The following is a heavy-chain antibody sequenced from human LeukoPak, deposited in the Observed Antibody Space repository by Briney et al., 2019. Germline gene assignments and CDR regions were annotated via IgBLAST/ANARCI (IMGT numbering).Heavy chain of an antibody. V-gene: IGHV3-33*01. CDR3: ARGEVGLTTVTVFDY. Sequence: GGSLRLSCAASGFTFSSYGMHWVRQAPGKGLEWVAVIWYDGSNKYYADSVKGRFTISRDNSKNTLYLQMNSLRAEDTAVYYCARGEVGLTTVTVFDYWGQGTLVTVSS. CDR2: IWYDGSNK. J-gene: IGHJ4*02. D-gene: IGHD4-17*01. CDR1: GFTFSSYG.